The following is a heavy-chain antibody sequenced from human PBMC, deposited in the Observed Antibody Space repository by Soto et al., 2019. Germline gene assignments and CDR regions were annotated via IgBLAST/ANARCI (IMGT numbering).Heavy chain of an antibody. D-gene: IGHD3-22*01. J-gene: IGHJ4*02. V-gene: IGHV4-59*08. Sequence: QVQLQESGPGLVKPSETLSLTYTVSGGSISGYYWRWFRQPPGKGLEWICDFYYSGSTTYTPSPKSRVTIALDTSKNQFCLRLNSVPAADTAVYYCARLGGYDQDFDQWGQGALVTVSS. CDR3: ARLGGYDQDFDQ. CDR1: GGSISGYY. CDR2: FYYSGST.